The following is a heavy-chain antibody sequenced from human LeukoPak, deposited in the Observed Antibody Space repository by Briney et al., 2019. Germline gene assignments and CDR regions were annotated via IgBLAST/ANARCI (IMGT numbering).Heavy chain of an antibody. CDR2: IWYDGSNK. J-gene: IGHJ4*02. D-gene: IGHD6-13*01. CDR1: GFTFSSYG. CDR3: ARDGRRAAAGTAPSGY. V-gene: IGHV3-33*08. Sequence: GGSLRLSCAASGFTFSSYGMHWVRQAPGKGLEWVAVIWYDGSNKYYADSVKGRFTISGDNSKNTLYLQMNSLRAEDTAVYYCARDGRRAAAGTAPSGYWGQGTPVTVSS.